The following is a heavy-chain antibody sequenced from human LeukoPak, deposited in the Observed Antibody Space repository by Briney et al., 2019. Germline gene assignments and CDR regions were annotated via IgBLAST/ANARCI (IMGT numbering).Heavy chain of an antibody. D-gene: IGHD2-15*01. CDR1: GYTFTDYY. V-gene: IGHV1-2*02. CDR3: ARGASRSFDY. Sequence: ASVKVSCKSSGYTFTDYYMHWVRQAPGQGLEWMGWINPNSGGTNYAQKFYARVTMTRDTSISTAYMELSRLRSEDTAVYYCARGASRSFDYWGQGTLVTVSS. J-gene: IGHJ4*02. CDR2: INPNSGGT.